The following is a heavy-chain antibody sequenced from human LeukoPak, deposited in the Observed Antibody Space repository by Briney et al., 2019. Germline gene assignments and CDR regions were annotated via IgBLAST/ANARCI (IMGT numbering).Heavy chain of an antibody. Sequence: ASVKVSYKASGYTFTSYDINWVRQATGQGLEWMGWMNPNSGNTGYAQKFQGIVTITRNTSISTAYMELSSLRSEDTAVYYCARGTSYSSGEVHYWGQGTLVTVSS. J-gene: IGHJ4*02. CDR2: MNPNSGNT. V-gene: IGHV1-8*03. CDR1: GYTFTSYD. D-gene: IGHD6-19*01. CDR3: ARGTSYSSGEVHY.